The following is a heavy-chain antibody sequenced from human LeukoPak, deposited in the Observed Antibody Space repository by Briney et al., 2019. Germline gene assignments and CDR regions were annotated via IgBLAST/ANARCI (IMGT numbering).Heavy chain of an antibody. V-gene: IGHV1-46*01. J-gene: IGHJ4*02. CDR1: GYTFTGYY. CDR2: INPSGGST. D-gene: IGHD3-22*01. CDR3: ARVGYYDSSGYLDY. Sequence: ASVKVSCKASGYTFTGYYMHWVRQAPGQGLEWMGIINPSGGSTSYAQKFQGRVTMTRDTSISTAYVELSRLRSDDTAVYYCARVGYYDSSGYLDYWGQGTLVTVSS.